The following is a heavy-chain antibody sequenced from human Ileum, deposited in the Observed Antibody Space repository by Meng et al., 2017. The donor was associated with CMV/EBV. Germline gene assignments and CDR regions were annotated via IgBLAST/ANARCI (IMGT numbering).Heavy chain of an antibody. Sequence: SVKVSCKATGGTFSTYAVSWVRQAPGQGLEWMGGIIPIFGTTNYAQKFQGRVTITTDESTSTAYMELNSLRSEDTAFYYCTRGGVRKHFQWWGQGTLVTVSS. J-gene: IGHJ4*02. CDR1: GGTFSTYA. CDR2: IIPIFGTT. V-gene: IGHV1-69*05. CDR3: TRGGVRKHFQW. D-gene: IGHD2/OR15-2a*01.